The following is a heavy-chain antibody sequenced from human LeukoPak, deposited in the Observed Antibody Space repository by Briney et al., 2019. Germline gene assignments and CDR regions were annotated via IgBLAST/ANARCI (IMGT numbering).Heavy chain of an antibody. D-gene: IGHD6-6*01. CDR3: AGSIAARLDY. J-gene: IGHJ4*02. V-gene: IGHV4-4*02. CDR1: SGSISSSNW. Sequence: SETLSLTCAVSSGSISSSNWWSWVRQPPGKGLEWIGEISHSGSTNYNPSLKTRVTISADKSKNQFSLKLSSVTAADTAVYYCAGSIAARLDYWGQGTLVTVSS. CDR2: ISHSGST.